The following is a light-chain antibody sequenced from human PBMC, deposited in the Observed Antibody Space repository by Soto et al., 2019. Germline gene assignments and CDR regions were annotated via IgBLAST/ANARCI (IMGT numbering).Light chain of an antibody. CDR3: QRYNNWPHT. V-gene: IGKV3-15*01. CDR1: QGIGST. CDR2: DAS. J-gene: IGKJ4*01. Sequence: EIVMTQSPATLSVSPGAGATLSCRASQGIGSTLAWYQHKPGQTPRLLIYDASTRATGVPARFSGSGSGTEFTLTINSLQSEDFAVYYCQRYNNWPHTLGGGTKVDIK.